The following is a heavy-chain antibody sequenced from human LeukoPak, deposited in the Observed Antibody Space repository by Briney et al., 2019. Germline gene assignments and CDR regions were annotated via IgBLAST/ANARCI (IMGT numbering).Heavy chain of an antibody. CDR2: ISSSSSYI. CDR1: GFTFSSYS. J-gene: IGHJ4*02. Sequence: PGGSLRLPCAASGFTFSSYSMNWVRQAPGKGLEWVSSISSSSSYIYYADSVKGRFTISRDNAKNSPYLQMNSLRAEDTAVYYCARIRGSYFFDYWGQGTLVTVSS. CDR3: ARIRGSYFFDY. D-gene: IGHD1-26*01. V-gene: IGHV3-21*01.